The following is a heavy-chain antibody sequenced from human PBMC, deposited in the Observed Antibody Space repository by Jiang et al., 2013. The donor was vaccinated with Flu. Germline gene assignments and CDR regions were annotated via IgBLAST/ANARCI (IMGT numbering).Heavy chain of an antibody. V-gene: IGHV3-23*01. CDR2: GSGGST. CDR3: AKDHVYGRTLAFDI. Sequence: GSGGSTYYADSVKGRFTISRDNSKNTLYLQMNSLRAEDTAVYYCAKDHVYGRTLAFDIWGQETMVTVSS. D-gene: IGHD2/OR15-2a*01. J-gene: IGHJ3*02.